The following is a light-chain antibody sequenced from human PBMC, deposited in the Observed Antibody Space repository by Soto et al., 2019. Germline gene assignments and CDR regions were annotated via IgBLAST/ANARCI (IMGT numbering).Light chain of an antibody. CDR2: GVS. CDR3: QQYNNWPPT. J-gene: IGKJ1*01. V-gene: IGKV3-15*01. CDR1: QSVRGN. Sequence: EIVMTQSPATLSVSPGERAARSCRASQSVRGNLAWYQQKPGQAPKLLIYGVSTKASGIPARFSGSGSGTEFTLTISSLQSEDVAVYCCQQYNNWPPTFGQGTKVDIK.